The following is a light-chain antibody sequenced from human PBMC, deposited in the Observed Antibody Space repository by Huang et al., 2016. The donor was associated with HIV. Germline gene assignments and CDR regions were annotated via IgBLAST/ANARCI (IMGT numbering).Light chain of an antibody. Sequence: IVMTQSPATLSVSPGERDTLSCRASQSVSSNLAGYQQKPGQAPRLLIHGAFARATGSPARFSGGGSGTEFTLTICSLQSEDFAVFYCQQYNDWPIFTFGPGTKVDI. CDR1: QSVSSN. J-gene: IGKJ3*01. CDR2: GAF. V-gene: IGKV3-15*01. CDR3: QQYNDWPIFT.